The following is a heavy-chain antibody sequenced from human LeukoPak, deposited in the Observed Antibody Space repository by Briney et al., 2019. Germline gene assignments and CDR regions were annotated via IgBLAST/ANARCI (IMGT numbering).Heavy chain of an antibody. V-gene: IGHV3-53*01. Sequence: PGGSLRLSCAVSGLTVSSNYMSWVRQAPGKGLEWVSVIYSGGSTYYADSVKGRFTISRDNSKNTLYLQMNRLRAEDTAVYYCARGWLHFWSERSGYFDYWGQGTLVTVSS. CDR1: GLTVSSNY. CDR2: IYSGGST. J-gene: IGHJ4*02. D-gene: IGHD3-3*02. CDR3: ARGWLHFWSERSGYFDY.